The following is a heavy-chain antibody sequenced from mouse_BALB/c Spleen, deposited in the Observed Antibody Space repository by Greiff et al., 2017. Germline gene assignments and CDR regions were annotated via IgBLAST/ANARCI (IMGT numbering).Heavy chain of an antibody. CDR2: ISSGGSYT. Sequence: EVKLVESGGGLVKPGGSLKLSCAASGFTFSSYTMSWVRQTPEKRLEWVSTISSGGSYTYYPDSVKGRFTISRDNAKNTLYLQMSSLKSEDTAMYYCTRAYGKGFAYWGQGTLVTVSA. CDR3: TRAYGKGFAY. J-gene: IGHJ3*01. D-gene: IGHD2-1*01. V-gene: IGHV5-6-4*01. CDR1: GFTFSSYT.